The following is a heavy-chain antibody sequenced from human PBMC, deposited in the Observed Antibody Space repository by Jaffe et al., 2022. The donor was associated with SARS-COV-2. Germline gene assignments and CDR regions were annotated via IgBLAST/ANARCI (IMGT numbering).Heavy chain of an antibody. J-gene: IGHJ3*02. CDR3: VRDDHQAWNGLDI. V-gene: IGHV3-30-3*01. CDR1: GFTFSTYP. Sequence: QVQVVESGGGVVQPGRSLRLSCFASGFTFSTYPMHWVRQAPGKGLEWVAAISYDGTNEFYADSVKGRFTISRDNSRNTLYLQMNSLRAEDTAVYYCVRDDHQAWNGLDIWGQGTLVTVSS. D-gene: IGHD1-1*01. CDR2: ISYDGTNE.